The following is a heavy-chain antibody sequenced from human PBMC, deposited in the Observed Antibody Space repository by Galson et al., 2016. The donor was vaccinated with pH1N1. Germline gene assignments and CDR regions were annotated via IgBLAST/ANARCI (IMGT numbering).Heavy chain of an antibody. V-gene: IGHV3-7*04. J-gene: IGHJ4*02. Sequence: TYWMTWVRQAPGKGLEWVANINQDGSKKYFVDSVKGRFTISRDNAKNSLFLQMNSLRAEDTAVYYCARAIAAAGSLWGQGTMVTVSS. CDR2: INQDGSKK. CDR3: ARAIAAAGSL. CDR1: TYW. D-gene: IGHD6-13*01.